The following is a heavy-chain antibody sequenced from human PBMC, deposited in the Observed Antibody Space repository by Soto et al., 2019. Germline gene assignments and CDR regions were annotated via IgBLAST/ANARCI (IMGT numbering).Heavy chain of an antibody. Sequence: GGSLRLSCAASGFTFRISLMSWVRQAPGKGLEWVANIGPNGGAKHYVDSVKGRFAIPRDNAKNSRSLEMNSLRDAHTAVYYCARGRSLNMWGQGTRIIFSS. V-gene: IGHV3-7*03. J-gene: IGHJ3*02. CDR1: GFTFRISL. CDR2: IGPNGGAK. CDR3: ARGRSLNM.